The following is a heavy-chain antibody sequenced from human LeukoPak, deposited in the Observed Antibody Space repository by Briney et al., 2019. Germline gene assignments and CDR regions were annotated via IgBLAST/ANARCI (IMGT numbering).Heavy chain of an antibody. CDR2: IHNSERT. D-gene: IGHD1-14*01. Sequence: PSETLSLTCSVSGGSVSSYYWSWIRQSPGKGLECIGYIHNSERTNYNPSLKSRVTGFVDTSKNQVSLRLSSVTAADTAVYYSARHGTISSESYFDYWGQGALVTVSS. J-gene: IGHJ4*02. CDR1: GGSVSSYY. V-gene: IGHV4-59*08. CDR3: ARHGTISSESYFDY.